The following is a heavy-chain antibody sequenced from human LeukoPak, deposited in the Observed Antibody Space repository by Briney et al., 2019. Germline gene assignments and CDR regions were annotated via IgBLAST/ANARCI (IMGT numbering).Heavy chain of an antibody. D-gene: IGHD2-15*01. CDR3: ARKGLLGSGKPWFDP. CDR1: GYTFTSYD. V-gene: IGHV1-8*01. J-gene: IGHJ5*02. CDR2: MNPNSGNT. Sequence: GASVKVSCKASGYTFTSYDINWVRQASGQGLEWMGWMNPNSGNTASAQKFQGRVTMTTNTSISTAYMELTGLRSEDTAMYLCARKGLLGSGKPWFDPWGQGTLVTVSS.